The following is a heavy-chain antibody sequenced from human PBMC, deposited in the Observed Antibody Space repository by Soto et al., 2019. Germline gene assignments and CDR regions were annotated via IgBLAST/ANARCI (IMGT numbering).Heavy chain of an antibody. V-gene: IGHV3-66*01. CDR2: IYSGGST. D-gene: IGHD5-18*01. Sequence: GGSLRLSCAASGFTASSNYMSWVRQAPGKGLEWVSVIYSGGSTYYADSVKGRFAISRHNSKNTLYLQMNSLRAEDTAVYYCARDLGYSDGQGGMDVWGQGTTVTVSS. J-gene: IGHJ6*02. CDR1: GFTASSNY. CDR3: ARDLGYSDGQGGMDV.